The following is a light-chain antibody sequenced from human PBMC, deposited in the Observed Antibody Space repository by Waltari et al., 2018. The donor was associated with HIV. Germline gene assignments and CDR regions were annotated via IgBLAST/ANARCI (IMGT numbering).Light chain of an antibody. CDR3: QQLNGFPYT. J-gene: IGKJ2*01. Sequence: DIQLTQSPSFLSPSVGDRLTITCRASHDISTYLAWYQQKPGKAPKLLISAASTLQSGVSSRFSGSGSGARFTLTISSLQPEDSATYYCQQLNGFPYTFGQGTRLEIK. CDR2: AAS. V-gene: IGKV1-9*01. CDR1: HDISTY.